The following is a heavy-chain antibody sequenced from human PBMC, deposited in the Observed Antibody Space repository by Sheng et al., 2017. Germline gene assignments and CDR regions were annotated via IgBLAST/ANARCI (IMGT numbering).Heavy chain of an antibody. J-gene: IGHJ4*01. Sequence: EVQLVESGGGLVQPGGSLRLSCAASGFTFSSSEMNWVRQASGKGPEWVSYISSSGSTIYYADSVKGRFTISRDNANNSLNLQMNSLRAEDTAIYYCARGTKGYSGSYSAVDY. CDR3: ARGTKGYSGSYSAVDY. V-gene: IGHV3-48*03. CDR2: ISSSGSTI. CDR1: GFTFSSSE. D-gene: IGHD1-26*01.